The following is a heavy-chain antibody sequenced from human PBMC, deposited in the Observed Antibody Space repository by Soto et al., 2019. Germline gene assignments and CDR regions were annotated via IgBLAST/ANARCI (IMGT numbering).Heavy chain of an antibody. J-gene: IGHJ4*02. V-gene: IGHV3-30*18. Sequence: QVQLVESGGGVVQPGRSVRLSCAASGFTFTNYAMHWVRQAPGKGLEWVAVISYDGDDKYFADSVKGRFTVSRYNSKNTVYLQLNSLRAEDTAIYYCVKGRGRAVGRGDWGQYFDSWGQGALVTVSS. CDR3: VKGRGRAVGRGDWGQYFDS. D-gene: IGHD2-21*02. CDR2: ISYDGDDK. CDR1: GFTFTNYA.